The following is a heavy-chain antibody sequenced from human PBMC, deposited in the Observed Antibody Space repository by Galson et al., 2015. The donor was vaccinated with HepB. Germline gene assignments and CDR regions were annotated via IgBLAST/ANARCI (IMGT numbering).Heavy chain of an antibody. J-gene: IGHJ4*02. Sequence: SVKVSCKASGYSFSSYYIHWVRQVPEQGLEWMGIINPTGGSTTYTQKFQGRVTMTRDRSAGTVYMELSSLRSEDTAVYYCAGESGPSSRYFDYWGQGTLVTVSS. CDR1: GYSFSSYY. V-gene: IGHV1-46*03. CDR3: AGESGPSSRYFDY. D-gene: IGHD3-3*01. CDR2: INPTGGST.